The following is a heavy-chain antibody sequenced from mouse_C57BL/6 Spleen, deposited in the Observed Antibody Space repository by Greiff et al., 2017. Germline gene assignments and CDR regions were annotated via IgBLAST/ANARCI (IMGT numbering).Heavy chain of an antibody. CDR3: APLYDGYYEDYAMDY. CDR2: IHPSDSDT. CDR1: GYTFTSYW. J-gene: IGHJ4*01. D-gene: IGHD2-3*01. Sequence: QVHVKQPGAELVKPGASVKVSCKASGYTFTSYWMHWVKQRPGQGLEWIGRIHPSDSDTNYNQKFKGKATLTVDKSSSTAYMQLSSLTSEDSAVYYCAPLYDGYYEDYAMDYWGQGTSVTVSS. V-gene: IGHV1-74*01.